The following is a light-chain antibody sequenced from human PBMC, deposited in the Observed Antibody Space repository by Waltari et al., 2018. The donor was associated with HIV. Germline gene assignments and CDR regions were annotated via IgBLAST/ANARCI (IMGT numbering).Light chain of an antibody. J-gene: IGLJ2*01. CDR1: SSDVGAYNS. V-gene: IGLV2-14*03. CDR2: DVS. CDR3: TSYINNGALV. Sequence: QSALTQPASVSGSPGQSITISCTGTSSDVGAYNSVSWYQHHPGKAPKLVIFDVSERPTGISNRFSGSKSGNTASRTISGLQAEDEADFYCTSYINNGALVFGGGTKLTVL.